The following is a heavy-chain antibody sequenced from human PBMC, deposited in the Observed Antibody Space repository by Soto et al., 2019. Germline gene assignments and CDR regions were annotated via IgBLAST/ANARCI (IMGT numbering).Heavy chain of an antibody. V-gene: IGHV5-51*01. J-gene: IGHJ3*02. CDR3: VRPQAKELGTIRGAFDI. Sequence: PGASLKISCKGSGDTFTSHWIAWVRQMPGKGLALTGLIYPADSDTRYRPSFEGQVTISADKSISTAYLQWSSLKASDTAMYYCVRPQAKELGTIRGAFDIWGQGTKVTVSS. D-gene: IGHD3-10*01. CDR2: IYPADSDT. CDR1: GDTFTSHW.